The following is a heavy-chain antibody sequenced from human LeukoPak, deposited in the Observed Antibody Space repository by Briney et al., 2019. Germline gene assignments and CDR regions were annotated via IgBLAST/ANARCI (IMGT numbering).Heavy chain of an antibody. CDR3: ARGRGYYDSSGYYRV. J-gene: IGHJ4*02. Sequence: SETLSLTCTVSGGSINSYYWTWIRQPPGKGLEWIGEINHSGSTNYNPSLKSRVTISVDTSKNQFSLKLSSVTAADTAVYYCARGRGYYDSSGYYRVWGQGTLVTVSS. CDR2: INHSGST. D-gene: IGHD3-22*01. CDR1: GGSINSYY. V-gene: IGHV4-34*01.